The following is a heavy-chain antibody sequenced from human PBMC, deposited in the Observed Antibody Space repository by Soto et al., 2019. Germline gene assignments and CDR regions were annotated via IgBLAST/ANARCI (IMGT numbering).Heavy chain of an antibody. V-gene: IGHV1-3*01. J-gene: IGHJ6*02. Sequence: GXSVKVSCKASGYTFTSYAMHWVRQAPGQRLEWMGWINAGNGNTKYSQKFQGRVTITRDTSANTAYMELSSLRSEDTAVYYCARDPSXYGMDVWGQGTTVTVSS. CDR1: GYTFTSYA. CDR2: INAGNGNT. CDR3: ARDPSXYGMDV.